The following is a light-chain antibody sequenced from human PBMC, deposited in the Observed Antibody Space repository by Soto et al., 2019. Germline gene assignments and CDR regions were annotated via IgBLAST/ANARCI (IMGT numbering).Light chain of an antibody. V-gene: IGKV3-20*01. CDR3: QHYADSPPMCT. CDR2: GAS. J-gene: IGKJ2*02. Sequence: EIVLPQSPGTLSLSPGERATLSCRASQSVSSSYFAWYQHKPGQAPRLLIYGASSRATGIPDRFSGSGSGTDFTLSISRLEPEDFAVYYSQHYADSPPMCTFGQGTKLEIK. CDR1: QSVSSSY.